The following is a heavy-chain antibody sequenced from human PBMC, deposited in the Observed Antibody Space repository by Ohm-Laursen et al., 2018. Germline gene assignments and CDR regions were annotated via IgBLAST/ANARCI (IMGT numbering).Heavy chain of an antibody. J-gene: IGHJ4*02. V-gene: IGHV3-33*01. D-gene: IGHD6-6*01. CDR3: ARGYSTSSVLDY. CDR2: IWYDGSNK. Sequence: SLRLSRSASGFTFSSYGMDWVRQAPGKGLEWVAVIWYDGSNKYYADSVKGRFTISRDDSKNMVYLQMNSLRAEDTAMYYCARGYSTSSVLDYWGQGTLVTVSS. CDR1: GFTFSSYG.